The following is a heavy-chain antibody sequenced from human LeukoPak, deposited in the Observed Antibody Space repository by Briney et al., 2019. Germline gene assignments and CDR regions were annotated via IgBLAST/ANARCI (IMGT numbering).Heavy chain of an antibody. Sequence: ASVKVSCKASGGTFSSYAISWVRQAPGQGLEWMGGIIPIFGTANYAQKFQDRVTITADESTSTAYMELSSLRSEDTAVYYCARGNYDILTGYYRSFDYWGQGTLVTVSS. CDR1: GGTFSSYA. CDR2: IIPIFGTA. CDR3: ARGNYDILTGYYRSFDY. V-gene: IGHV1-69*13. D-gene: IGHD3-9*01. J-gene: IGHJ4*02.